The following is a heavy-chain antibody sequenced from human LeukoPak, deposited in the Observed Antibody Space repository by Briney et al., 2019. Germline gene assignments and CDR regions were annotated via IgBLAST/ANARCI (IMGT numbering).Heavy chain of an antibody. V-gene: IGHV3-23*01. CDR3: AKDGGIVARLADY. Sequence: PGGSLRLSCAASGFTFSSSAMSWVRQAPGKRLEWVSAISGSGGSTYYADSVKGRFTISRDNSKNTLYLQMNSLRAEDTAVYFCAKDGGIVARLADYWGQGTLVTVSS. CDR1: GFTFSSSA. J-gene: IGHJ4*02. CDR2: ISGSGGST. D-gene: IGHD1-26*01.